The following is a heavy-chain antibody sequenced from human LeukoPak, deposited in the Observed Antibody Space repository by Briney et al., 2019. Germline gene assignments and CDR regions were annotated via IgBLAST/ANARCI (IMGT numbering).Heavy chain of an antibody. CDR3: ARQRNYYGSGSHPMGV. D-gene: IGHD3-10*01. J-gene: IGHJ6*03. CDR1: GGSFSGYY. V-gene: IGHV4-34*01. Sequence: SETLSLTCAVYGGSFSGYYWSWIRQPPGKGREWVGEINHSGSTNYNPSLKSRATISVDTSKNQFSLKLSSVTAADTAVYYCARQRNYYGSGSHPMGVWGKGTTVTISS. CDR2: INHSGST.